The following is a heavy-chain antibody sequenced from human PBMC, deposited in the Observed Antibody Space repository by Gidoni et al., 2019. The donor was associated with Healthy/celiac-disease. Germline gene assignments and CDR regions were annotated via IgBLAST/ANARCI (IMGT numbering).Heavy chain of an antibody. CDR1: GFIFGNAW. CDR2: IKSNTDAGTT. J-gene: IGHJ5*02. V-gene: IGHV3-15*01. Sequence: EVQLVESGGGLVKQGGSLRLSCEASGFIFGNAWMRGARQAPGKGLEWVGRIKSNTDAGTTDYAAPLKGRFTISRDDSKNTLYLQMNSLKTDDTSVYYCTTDRYCSCGSCYSIGWFDPWGQGTLVTVSS. D-gene: IGHD2-15*01. CDR3: TTDRYCSCGSCYSIGWFDP.